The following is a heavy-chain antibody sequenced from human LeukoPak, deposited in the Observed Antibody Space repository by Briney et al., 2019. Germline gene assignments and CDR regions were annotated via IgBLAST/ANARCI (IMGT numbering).Heavy chain of an antibody. V-gene: IGHV3-21*01. J-gene: IGHJ4*02. CDR2: ISGSSSYI. Sequence: PGGSLRLSCAASGFPFSSYFMNWVRQAPGKGLEWVSSISGSSSYIYDADSVKGRFTISRDNAKNSLYLQMNSLRAEDTAVYYCARESRRVGEGDFDYWGQGTLVTVSS. CDR1: GFPFSSYF. D-gene: IGHD1-26*01. CDR3: ARESRRVGEGDFDY.